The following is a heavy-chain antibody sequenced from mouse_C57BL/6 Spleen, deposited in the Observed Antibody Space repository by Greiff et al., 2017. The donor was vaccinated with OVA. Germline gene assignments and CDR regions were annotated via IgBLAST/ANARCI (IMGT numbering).Heavy chain of an antibody. CDR1: GFTFSSYA. CDR2: ISDGGSYT. J-gene: IGHJ2*01. V-gene: IGHV5-4*03. Sequence: EVKLVEPGGGLVKPGGSLKLSCAASGFTFSSYAMSWVRQTPEKRLEWVATISDGGSYTYYPDNVKGRFTISRDNAKNNLYLQMSHLKSEDTAMYYCARVWDYCGSSSEGYFDYWGQGTTLTVSS. D-gene: IGHD1-1*01. CDR3: ARVWDYCGSSSEGYFDY.